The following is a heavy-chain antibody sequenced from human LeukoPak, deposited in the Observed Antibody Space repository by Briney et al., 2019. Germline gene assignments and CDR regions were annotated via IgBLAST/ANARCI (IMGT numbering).Heavy chain of an antibody. Sequence: GSLRLSCTASGFTFSSYSIHWVRQAPGKGLEWVALIEFDGKKTDYADSVKGRFTFSRDNSKNTVSLQMSDRRAEDTAMYYCAEDSRLKWNGYCFDYWGQGILVTVSS. CDR1: GFTFSSYS. D-gene: IGHD2-2*03. V-gene: IGHV3-30*04. CDR2: IEFDGKKT. J-gene: IGHJ4*02. CDR3: AEDSRLKWNGYCFDY.